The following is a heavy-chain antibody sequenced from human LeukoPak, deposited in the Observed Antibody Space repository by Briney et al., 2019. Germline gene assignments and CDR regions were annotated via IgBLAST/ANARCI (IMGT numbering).Heavy chain of an antibody. J-gene: IGHJ4*02. V-gene: IGHV7-4-1*02. CDR3: ARDGDSDYIFSYYFDY. CDR1: GYTFTSYA. D-gene: IGHD2-21*02. Sequence: ASVKVSCKASGYTFTSYAMNWVRQAPGQGLEWMGWINTNTGNPTYAQGFTGRFVFSLDTSVSTAYLQISSLKAEDTAVYYCARDGDSDYIFSYYFDYWGQGTLVTVSS. CDR2: INTNTGNP.